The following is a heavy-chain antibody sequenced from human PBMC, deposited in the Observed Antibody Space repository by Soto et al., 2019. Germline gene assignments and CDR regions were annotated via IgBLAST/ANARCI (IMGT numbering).Heavy chain of an antibody. J-gene: IGHJ4*02. CDR1: GFTFSSYA. CDR3: ARGDCSGVSCNSKN. Sequence: QVQLVESGGGVVQPGRSLRLSCAASGFTFSSYAMHWVRQAPGKGLEWVAVISYDGSNKYYADSVKGRFTISRDNSKNTLYLQMNSLRAEDTAVYYCARGDCSGVSCNSKNWGQGTLVTVSS. V-gene: IGHV3-30-3*01. CDR2: ISYDGSNK. D-gene: IGHD2-15*01.